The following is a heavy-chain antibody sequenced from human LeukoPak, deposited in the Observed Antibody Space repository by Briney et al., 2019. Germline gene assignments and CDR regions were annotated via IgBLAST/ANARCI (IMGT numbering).Heavy chain of an antibody. CDR3: ARVSWGSSSSWAGAFDI. V-gene: IGHV1-2*02. J-gene: IGHJ3*02. CDR1: GYTFTGYY. CDR2: INPNSGGT. Sequence: ASVKVSCKASGYTFTGYYMHWVRQAPGQGLEWMGWINPNSGGTNSAQKFQGRVTMTRDTSISTAYMELSSLRSDDTAVYYCARVSWGSSSSWAGAFDIWGQGTMVTVSS. D-gene: IGHD6-6*01.